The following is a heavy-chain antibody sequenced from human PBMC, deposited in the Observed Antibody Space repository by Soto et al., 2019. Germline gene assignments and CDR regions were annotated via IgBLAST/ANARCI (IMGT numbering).Heavy chain of an antibody. V-gene: IGHV4-4*07. CDR3: AREGDSGWDFDAFDI. D-gene: IGHD6-19*01. CDR1: GGSISSYY. J-gene: IGHJ3*02. CDR2: IYTSGST. Sequence: PLETLSLTCTVSGGSISSYYWSWIRQPAGKGLEWIGRIYTSGSTNYNPSLKSRVTMSVDTSKNQFSLKLSSVTAADTAVYYCAREGDSGWDFDAFDIWGQGTMVTVSS.